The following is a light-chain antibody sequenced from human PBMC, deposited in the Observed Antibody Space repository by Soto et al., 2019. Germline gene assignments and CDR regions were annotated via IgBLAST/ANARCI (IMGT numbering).Light chain of an antibody. CDR2: EVN. V-gene: IGLV2-8*01. Sequence: QSVLTQPPSASGSPGQSFAISFTGTSSDVGGYNYVSWYQQHPGKAPKLMIYEVNKRPSGVPDRFSGSKSGNTASLTVSGLQAEDEADYYCSSYAGSSNVFGTGTKVTVL. CDR1: SSDVGGYNY. J-gene: IGLJ1*01. CDR3: SSYAGSSNV.